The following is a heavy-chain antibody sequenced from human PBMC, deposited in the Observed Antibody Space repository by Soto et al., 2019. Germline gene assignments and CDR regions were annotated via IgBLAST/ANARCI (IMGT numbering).Heavy chain of an antibody. J-gene: IGHJ5*02. CDR3: ARALTSIAAAGRISWFDP. Sequence: SETLSLTCTVSGGSISSGGYYWSWIRQHPGKGLEWIGYIYYSGSTYYNPSLKSRVTISVDTSKNQFSLKLSSVTAADTAVYYCARALTSIAAAGRISWFDPWGQGTRVTVAT. CDR1: GGSISSGGYY. D-gene: IGHD6-13*01. CDR2: IYYSGST. V-gene: IGHV4-31*03.